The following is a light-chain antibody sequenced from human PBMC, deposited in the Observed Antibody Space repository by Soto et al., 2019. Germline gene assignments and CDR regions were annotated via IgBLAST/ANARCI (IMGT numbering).Light chain of an antibody. J-gene: IGKJ1*01. Sequence: VIWMTQSPSLLSASTGDRVTISCRMSQGISSYLAWYQQKPGKAPDLLIYDASSLEGGVPSRFSGSGYGTEFTLTISSLLPDDFATYYCQQYSSYPWTFGQGTKVDIK. CDR3: QQYSSYPWT. V-gene: IGKV1D-8*03. CDR2: DAS. CDR1: QGISSY.